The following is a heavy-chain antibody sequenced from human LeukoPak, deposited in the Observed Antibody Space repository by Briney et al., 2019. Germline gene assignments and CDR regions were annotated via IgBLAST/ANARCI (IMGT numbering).Heavy chain of an antibody. CDR2: IYYSGST. Sequence: SEPLSLTCTVSGGSISSSYFYWGWIRQPPGKGLEWIGSIYYSGSTYYNPSLKSRVTISVDTSKNQFSLKLSSVTAADTAVYYCARQSAYYYDSSGYGYWGQGTLVTVSS. CDR1: GGSISSSYFY. D-gene: IGHD3-22*01. V-gene: IGHV4-39*01. CDR3: ARQSAYYYDSSGYGY. J-gene: IGHJ4*02.